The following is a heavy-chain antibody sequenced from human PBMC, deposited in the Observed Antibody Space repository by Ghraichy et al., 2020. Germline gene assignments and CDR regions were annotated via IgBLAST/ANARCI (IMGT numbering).Heavy chain of an antibody. CDR1: GYSFTSRW. CDR3: ASHFHPTGWVDRGDY. CDR2: IYPGKSDT. V-gene: IGHV5-51*01. J-gene: IGHJ4*02. D-gene: IGHD6-19*01. Sequence: GESLNISCKGSGYSFTSRWIGWVRQMPGRGLEWMGIIYPGKSDTRYSPSFQGQVTISADNSINTAYLQWSSLKASDTAIYYCASHFHPTGWVDRGDYWGQGTLVTVPS.